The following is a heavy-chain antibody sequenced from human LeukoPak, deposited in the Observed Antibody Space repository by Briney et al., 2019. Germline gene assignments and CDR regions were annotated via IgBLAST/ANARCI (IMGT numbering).Heavy chain of an antibody. CDR1: KYTLTELS. CDR3: ANVETGRDFGY. J-gene: IGHJ4*02. CDR2: FDLEDGET. Sequence: ASVKVSCKVSKYTLTELSMHWVRQAPGKGLEWMGGFDLEDGETVYAQKFQGRVTMTEDTSTDTAYMELCSLKSEDTAVYYCANVETGRDFGYWGQGTLVTVSS. D-gene: IGHD5-24*01. V-gene: IGHV1-24*01.